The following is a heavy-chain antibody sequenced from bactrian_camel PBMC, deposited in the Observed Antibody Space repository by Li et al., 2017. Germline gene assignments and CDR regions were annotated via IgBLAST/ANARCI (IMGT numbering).Heavy chain of an antibody. D-gene: IGHD1*01. CDR1: GSIYSDAC. V-gene: IGHV3S53*01. Sequence: HVQLVESGGGSVQAGGFLRLSCVASGSIYSDACVGWLRQAPGMEREGVAAIDSDGIASYIDSVKGRFTISRDTAKMMTYLQMDSLQPDDSGLYYCAASIYTACSSGYIWRPQDFRYWGQGTQVTVS. J-gene: IGHJ6*01. CDR2: IDSDGIA. CDR3: AASIYTACSSGYIWRPQDFRY.